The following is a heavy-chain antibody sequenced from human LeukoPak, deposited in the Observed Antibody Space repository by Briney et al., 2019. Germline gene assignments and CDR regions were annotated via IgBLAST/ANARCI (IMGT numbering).Heavy chain of an antibody. CDR2: IWYDGFNK. Sequence: GRSLRLSCAASGFTFSSYVMHWVRQAPGKGLEWVAVIWYDGFNKYYADSVKGRFTISRDSSKNTLYLQMNNLRAKDTAVYYCARDLGNWGWNDFWGQGTLVTVSS. J-gene: IGHJ4*02. CDR3: ARDLGNWGWNDF. D-gene: IGHD7-27*01. V-gene: IGHV3-33*01. CDR1: GFTFSSYV.